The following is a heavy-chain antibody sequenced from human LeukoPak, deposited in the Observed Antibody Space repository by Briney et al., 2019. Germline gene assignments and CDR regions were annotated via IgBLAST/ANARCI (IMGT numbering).Heavy chain of an antibody. D-gene: IGHD5-18*01. V-gene: IGHV5-51*01. CDR2: IYPSDSDT. CDR3: ARKGYSYGYYFDY. Sequence: GESLKISCTGCEYIFTSYWIGWVRQMPGKGLEWMGIIYPSDSDTRYSTSYQGQVTISANNSISTAYLQWSNLKVSDSARCSCARKGYSYGYYFDYWGQGTLVTVSS. CDR1: EYIFTSYW. J-gene: IGHJ4*02.